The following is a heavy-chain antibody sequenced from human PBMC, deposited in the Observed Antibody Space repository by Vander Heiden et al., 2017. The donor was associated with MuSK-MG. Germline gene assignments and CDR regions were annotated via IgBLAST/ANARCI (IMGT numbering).Heavy chain of an antibody. CDR2: ISYDGSNR. Sequence: VQLVESGGGVVLPGRSLSLSCGASGFTFSSYARPWVRQAPGKGLEWVAVISYDGSNRYYADYVKGRFAISRDNSKSTLYLQMNSLRAEDTAVYYCARDLSPNYDSRSYHYWGQGALVTVSS. J-gene: IGHJ4*02. CDR3: ARDLSPNYDSRSYHY. V-gene: IGHV3-30*09. D-gene: IGHD3-22*01. CDR1: GFTFSSYA.